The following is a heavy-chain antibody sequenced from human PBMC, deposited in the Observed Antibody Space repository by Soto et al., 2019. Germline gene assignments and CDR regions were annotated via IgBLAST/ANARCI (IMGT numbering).Heavy chain of an antibody. CDR1: GFNVNSDY. V-gene: IGHV3-53*01. CDR2: IYSGETT. D-gene: IGHD2-8*01. Sequence: GGSLRLSCAASGFNVNSDYMNWVRQTPGKGLEWVASIYSGETTYYADSVRGRFTISSDKSKNTLDLHMGSLRAEDTATYYCVAWVSAHFDFWGQGTLVTVSS. CDR3: VAWVSAHFDF. J-gene: IGHJ4*02.